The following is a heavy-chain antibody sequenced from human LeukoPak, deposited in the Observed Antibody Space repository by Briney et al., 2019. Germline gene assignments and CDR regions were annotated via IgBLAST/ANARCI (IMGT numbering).Heavy chain of an antibody. Sequence: GGSLRLSCAASGFTASRHAMHWVRQAPGKGLEWVAVISYDGGNKYYADSVTGRFTISRDTSKNTLYLQMNSLRTEDTAVYYCARDPSSDYRILYSFDCWGQGTLVPVSS. CDR2: ISYDGGNK. CDR1: GFTASRHA. V-gene: IGHV3-30-3*01. D-gene: IGHD4-11*01. CDR3: ARDPSSDYRILYSFDC. J-gene: IGHJ4*02.